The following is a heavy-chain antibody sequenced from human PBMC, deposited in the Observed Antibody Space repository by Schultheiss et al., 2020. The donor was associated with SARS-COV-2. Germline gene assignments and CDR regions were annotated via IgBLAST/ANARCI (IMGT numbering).Heavy chain of an antibody. J-gene: IGHJ5*02. CDR2: IYYSGST. CDR1: GGSISSGDYY. CDR3: ARGIGEWAAGILIPRYEGNWFDP. D-gene: IGHD6-13*01. V-gene: IGHV4-30-4*01. Sequence: LRLSCTVSGGSISSGDYYWSWIRQPPGKGLEWIGYIYYSGSTYYNPSLKSRVTISVDTSKNQFSLKLSSVTAADTAVYYCARGIGEWAAGILIPRYEGNWFDPWGQGTLVTVSS.